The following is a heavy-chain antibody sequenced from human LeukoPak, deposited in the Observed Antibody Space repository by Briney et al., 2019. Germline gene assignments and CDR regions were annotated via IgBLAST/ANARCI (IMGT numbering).Heavy chain of an antibody. CDR1: GATFSSYA. V-gene: IGHV1-69*13. Sequence: GASVKVSCKASGATFSSYAISWVRQAPGQGLEWMGGIIPIFGTANYAQKFQGRVTITADESTSTAYMELSSLRSEDTAVYYCARDPDSNYVGGDYWGQGTLVTVSS. D-gene: IGHD4-11*01. CDR2: IIPIFGTA. CDR3: ARDPDSNYVGGDY. J-gene: IGHJ4*02.